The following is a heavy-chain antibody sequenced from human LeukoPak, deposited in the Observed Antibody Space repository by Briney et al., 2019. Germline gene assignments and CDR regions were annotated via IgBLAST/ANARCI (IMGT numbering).Heavy chain of an antibody. J-gene: IGHJ4*02. V-gene: IGHV3-7*01. CDR3: ARDPESSSFDL. Sequence: GGSLRLSCAASGFSFSTYWMSWVRQTPEKGLEFVANKNQGGSVRNYMDSLKGRCTISRDDAKKSLYLEINSLRADDTAVYYCARDPESSSFDLWGRGALVTVSS. CDR1: GFSFSTYW. CDR2: KNQGGSVR. D-gene: IGHD6-13*01.